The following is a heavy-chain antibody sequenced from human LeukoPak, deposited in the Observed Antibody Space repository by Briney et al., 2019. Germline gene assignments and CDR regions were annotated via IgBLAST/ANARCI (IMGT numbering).Heavy chain of an antibody. D-gene: IGHD6-19*01. J-gene: IGHJ4*01. CDR2: IGSSGRAL. CDR3: AKSPRIAVAGTFDY. CDR1: GFTFSSYE. Sequence: PGGSLRLSCAASGFTFSSYEMNWVRQAPGKGLEWVSYIGSSGRALYYADSVKGRFTISRDNSKNTLYLQMNSLRAEDTAIYYCAKSPRIAVAGTFDYWGLGTLVTVSS. V-gene: IGHV3-48*03.